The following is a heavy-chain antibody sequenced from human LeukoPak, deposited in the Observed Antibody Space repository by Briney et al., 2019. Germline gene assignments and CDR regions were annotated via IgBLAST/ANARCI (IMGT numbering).Heavy chain of an antibody. D-gene: IGHD4-17*01. CDR1: GFTFDDYA. J-gene: IGHJ4*02. Sequence: GRSLRLSCAASGFTFDDYAMHWVRQAPGKGLEWVSGISWNSGSIGYADSVKGRFTFSRDNAKNSLYLQMNSLRAEDTALYYCAKDIYGDYAYFDYWGQGTLVTVSS. CDR2: ISWNSGSI. CDR3: AKDIYGDYAYFDY. V-gene: IGHV3-9*01.